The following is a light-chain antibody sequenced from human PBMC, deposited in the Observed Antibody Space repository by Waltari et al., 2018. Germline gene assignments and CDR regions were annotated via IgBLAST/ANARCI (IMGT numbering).Light chain of an antibody. J-gene: IGLJ2*01. V-gene: IGLV2-14*03. CDR1: SSDVGGYNY. CDR3: SSYTSISTPVV. Sequence: QSALTQPASVSGSPGQSITISCIGTSSDVGGYNYVSWYQQHPGKVPKLLIYAVSNRPSGVSNRFSGSKSGNTASLTISGLQAEDEADYYCSSYTSISTPVVFGGGTKLTVL. CDR2: AVS.